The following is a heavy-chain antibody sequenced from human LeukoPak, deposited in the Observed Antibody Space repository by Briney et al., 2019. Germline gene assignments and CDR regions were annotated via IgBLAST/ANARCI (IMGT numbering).Heavy chain of an antibody. Sequence: SETLSLTCIVSGGSITSYYWSWIRQPPGKGLEWIGYIYDTGNTNYNPSLRSRVTILVGTSKDQFSLRLSSVTAADTAVYYCARARVRSYSYDSDGSYTSDWIFDLWGRGTLVTVSS. D-gene: IGHD3-22*01. J-gene: IGHJ2*01. V-gene: IGHV4-59*01. CDR2: IYDTGNT. CDR1: GGSITSYY. CDR3: ARARVRSYSYDSDGSYTSDWIFDL.